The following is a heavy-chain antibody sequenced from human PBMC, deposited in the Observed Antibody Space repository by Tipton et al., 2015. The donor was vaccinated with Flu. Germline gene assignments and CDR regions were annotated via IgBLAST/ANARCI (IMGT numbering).Heavy chain of an antibody. J-gene: IGHJ4*02. D-gene: IGHD3-16*02. CDR3: ARETWGTYRSIKY. CDR2: IWNDGSKK. V-gene: IGHV3-33*01. Sequence: QVQLVQSGGGMVQPGASVRLSCAASGFAFSVHGMHWVRQSPGKGLEWVAVIWNDGSKKYYADSAKGRFTISRDTSDNTLYLQLNSLRVEDTAVYYCARETWGTYRSIKYWGQGTLVTVSS. CDR1: GFAFSVHG.